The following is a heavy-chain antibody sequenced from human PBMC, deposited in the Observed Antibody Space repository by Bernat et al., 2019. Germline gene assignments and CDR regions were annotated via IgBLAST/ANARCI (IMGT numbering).Heavy chain of an antibody. CDR1: GFTFSSYA. CDR2: ISGSGGST. D-gene: IGHD3-10*01. CDR3: ARVLFGGNAFDM. V-gene: IGHV3-23*04. J-gene: IGHJ3*02. Sequence: EVQLVESGGGLVQPGGSLRLSCAASGFTFSSYAMSWVRQAPGKGLEWVSAISGSGGSTYYADSVKGRFTISRDNSKNTLCLEMSSLRAEDTAMYYCARVLFGGNAFDMWGQGTMVTVSS.